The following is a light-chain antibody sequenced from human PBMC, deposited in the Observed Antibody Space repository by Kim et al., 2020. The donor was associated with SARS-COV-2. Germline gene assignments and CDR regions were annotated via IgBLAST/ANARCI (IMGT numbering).Light chain of an antibody. CDR2: EVI. CDR3: CSYAGSSTWV. CDR1: SSDAGNFNL. Sequence: QSALTQPASVSGSPGQSITISCTGTSSDAGNFNLVSWYQQHPGKAPKLMIYEVIKRPSGVSNRFSGSKSGNTASLTISGLQAEDEADYYCCSYAGSSTWVFGGGTKLTVL. V-gene: IGLV2-23*02. J-gene: IGLJ3*02.